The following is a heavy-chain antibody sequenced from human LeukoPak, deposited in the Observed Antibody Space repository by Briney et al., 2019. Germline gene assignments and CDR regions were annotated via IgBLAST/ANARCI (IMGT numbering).Heavy chain of an antibody. D-gene: IGHD2-15*01. CDR2: IIPIFGTA. CDR3: ARDWGYCSGGSCYSPFDY. Sequence: GASVKVSCKASVGNFSSYAISWVRQAPGQGLEWMGRIIPIFGTANYAQKFQGRVTITADKSTSTAYMELSSLRSEDTAVYYCARDWGYCSGGSCYSPFDYWGQGTLVTVSS. J-gene: IGHJ4*02. CDR1: VGNFSSYA. V-gene: IGHV1-69*06.